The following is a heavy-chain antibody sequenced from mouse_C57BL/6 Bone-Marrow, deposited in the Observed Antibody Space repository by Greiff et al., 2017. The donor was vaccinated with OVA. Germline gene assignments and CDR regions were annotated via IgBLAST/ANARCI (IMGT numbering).Heavy chain of an antibody. CDR2: ISGGGGNT. D-gene: IGHD2-14*01. CDR3: ARRYIGYFDY. J-gene: IGHJ2*01. V-gene: IGHV5-9*01. CDR1: GFTFSSYT. Sequence: EVQLVESGGGLVKPGGSLKLSCAASGFTFSSYTMSWVRQTPEKRLEWVATISGGGGNTYYPDSVKGRFTISRDNAKNTLYLQMSSLRSEDTALYYCARRYIGYFDYWGQGTTLTVSS.